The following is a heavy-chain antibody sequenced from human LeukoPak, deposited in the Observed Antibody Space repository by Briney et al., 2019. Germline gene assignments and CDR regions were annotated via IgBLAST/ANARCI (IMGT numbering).Heavy chain of an antibody. V-gene: IGHV4-38-2*02. Sequence: KASETLSLTCTVSGYSISSGYHWGWIRQPPGKGLEWIGSIYHSGSTYYNPSLKSRVTISVDTSKNQFSLKLSSVTAADTAVYYCARSPVEMATLSFDYWGQGTLVTVSS. CDR1: GYSISSGYH. CDR3: ARSPVEMATLSFDY. CDR2: IYHSGST. J-gene: IGHJ4*02. D-gene: IGHD5-24*01.